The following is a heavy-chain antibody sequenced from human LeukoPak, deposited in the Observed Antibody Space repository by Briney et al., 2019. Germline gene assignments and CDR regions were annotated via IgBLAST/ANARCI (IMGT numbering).Heavy chain of an antibody. J-gene: IGHJ4*02. CDR2: IYPDDSDT. CDR1: GYSFTSYW. V-gene: IGHV5-51*01. Sequence: GESLKISCKGSGYSFTSYWIGWVRQMPGKGLEWMGIIYPDDSDTRYSLSFQGQVTISADKSISTAYLQWGSLKASDTAMYYCARERSSQGYFDFWGQGTLVTVSS. D-gene: IGHD6-6*01. CDR3: ARERSSQGYFDF.